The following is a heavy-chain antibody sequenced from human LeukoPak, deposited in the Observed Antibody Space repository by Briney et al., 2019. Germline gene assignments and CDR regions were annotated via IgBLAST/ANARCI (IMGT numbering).Heavy chain of an antibody. CDR3: AKRTSYDYVWGSYRYPGGDAFDI. J-gene: IGHJ3*02. V-gene: IGHV3-48*03. Sequence: GGSLRLSCAASGFTFSSYEVNWVRQAPGKGLEWVSYISSSGSTIYYADSVKGRFTISRDNAKNSLYLQMNSLRAEDTAVYYCAKRTSYDYVWGSYRYPGGDAFDIWGQGTMVTVSS. CDR2: ISSSGSTI. D-gene: IGHD3-16*02. CDR1: GFTFSSYE.